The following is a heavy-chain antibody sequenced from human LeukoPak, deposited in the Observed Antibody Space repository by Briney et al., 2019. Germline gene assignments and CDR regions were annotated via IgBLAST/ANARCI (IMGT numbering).Heavy chain of an antibody. CDR2: ISFSGANT. CDR1: GFAFGDSA. D-gene: IGHD1-1*01. V-gene: IGHV3-23*01. Sequence: QPGGSLRLSCVASGFAFGDSAMAWVRQAPGKGLEWVSLISFSGANTYCLDSVKGRFTISRDNSKDTVYLQMNSLRAEDTAIYYCARDMELSTWGLGTKVIVSS. J-gene: IGHJ6*02. CDR3: ARDMELST.